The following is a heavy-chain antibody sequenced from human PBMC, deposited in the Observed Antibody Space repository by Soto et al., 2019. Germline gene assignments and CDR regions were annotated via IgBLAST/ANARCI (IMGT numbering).Heavy chain of an antibody. J-gene: IGHJ4*02. D-gene: IGHD3-16*01. CDR1: GFTFSSYG. CDR2: LWSYWSTGTNE. CDR3: ARVGGSYYFDH. Sequence: WSLRLSCAASGFTFSSYGMHWVRQAPGKGLEWVAVLWSYWSTGTNEYYADSVKGRFTISRDNSKNMLYLQMNSLRGEDTAVYYCARVGGSYYFDHWGQGTMVTVYS. V-gene: IGHV3-33*01.